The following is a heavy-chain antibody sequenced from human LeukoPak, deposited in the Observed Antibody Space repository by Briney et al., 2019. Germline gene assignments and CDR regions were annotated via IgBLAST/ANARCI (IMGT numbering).Heavy chain of an antibody. D-gene: IGHD2-21*01. V-gene: IGHV4-59*01. CDR2: IYYSGST. CDR1: GGSISNYF. CDR3: ARVSYCGVVGGYGLDY. J-gene: IGHJ4*02. Sequence: SETLSLTCTVSGGSISNYFWSWIRQPPGKGLGWIGYIYYSGSTNYNPSLKSRVTISVDTSKNQFSLKLRSVTAADTAVYYCARVSYCGVVGGYGLDYWGQGTLVT.